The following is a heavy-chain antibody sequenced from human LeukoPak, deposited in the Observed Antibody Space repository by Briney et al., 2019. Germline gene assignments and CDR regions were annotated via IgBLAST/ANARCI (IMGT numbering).Heavy chain of an antibody. Sequence: GGSLRLSCAASGFTFSSYWMHWVRQAPGKGLVWVSRINSDGSSTSYADSVKGRFTISRDNSKNTLYLQMNSLRAEDTAVYYCAKSSHYSGYDWGYDYWGQGTLVTVSS. D-gene: IGHD5-12*01. J-gene: IGHJ4*02. CDR3: AKSSHYSGYDWGYDY. V-gene: IGHV3-74*01. CDR2: INSDGSST. CDR1: GFTFSSYW.